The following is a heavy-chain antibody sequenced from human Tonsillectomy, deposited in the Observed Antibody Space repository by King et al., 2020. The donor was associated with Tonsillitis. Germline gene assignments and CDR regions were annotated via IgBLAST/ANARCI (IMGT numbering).Heavy chain of an antibody. D-gene: IGHD3-22*01. V-gene: IGHV4-59*01. J-gene: IGHJ2*01. CDR3: ARELRNYYGSSSYKDWYFDL. CDR2: FYYSGST. CDR1: GGSISNYY. Sequence: LPESGPGLLKPSETLSLTCSVSGGSISNYYWSWIRQPPGKGLEWIGYFYYSGSTNYNPSLKSRVTISVDTSKNQFSLKLSSVTAADTAVYYCARELRNYYGSSSYKDWYFDLWGRGTLVTVSS.